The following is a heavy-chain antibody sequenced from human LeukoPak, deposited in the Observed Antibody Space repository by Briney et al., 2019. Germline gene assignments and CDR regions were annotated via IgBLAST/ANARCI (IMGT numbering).Heavy chain of an antibody. D-gene: IGHD4-11*01. Sequence: ASVKVSCKASGYTFTGYYMHWVRQAPGQGLEWMGWINPNSGGTNFAQKFQGRVTMTRDTSISTAFMELSRLRSDDTAVYYCARDATARDYSNFDYWGQGTLVTVSS. V-gene: IGHV1-2*02. CDR2: INPNSGGT. J-gene: IGHJ4*02. CDR3: ARDATARDYSNFDY. CDR1: GYTFTGYY.